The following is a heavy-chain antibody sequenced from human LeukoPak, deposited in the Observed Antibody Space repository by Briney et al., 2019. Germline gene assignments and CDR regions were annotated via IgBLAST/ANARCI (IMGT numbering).Heavy chain of an antibody. CDR3: AREIYDSGGYYDDY. D-gene: IGHD3-22*01. V-gene: IGHV3-30*03. Sequence: GRSLRLSCAASGFTFSSYGMHWVRQAPGKGLEWVAVISYDGSNKYYADSVKGRFTISRDNSKDTLYQQMNSLRAEDTAVYYCAREIYDSGGYYDDYWGQGTLVTVSS. J-gene: IGHJ4*02. CDR1: GFTFSSYG. CDR2: ISYDGSNK.